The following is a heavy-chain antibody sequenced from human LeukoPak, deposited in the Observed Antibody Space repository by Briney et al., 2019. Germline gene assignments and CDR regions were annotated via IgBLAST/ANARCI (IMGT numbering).Heavy chain of an antibody. J-gene: IGHJ5*02. CDR2: INPNTGGT. V-gene: IGHV1-2*02. D-gene: IGHD3-22*01. Sequence: GASVKVSCKASGYPFTGSYMHWVRRAPGQGLEWMGWINPNTGGTNYAQKFQGRVTMTRDTSISTAYMELSRLRSDDTAVYYCARDPSGYYYGWFDPWGQGTLVTVSS. CDR1: GYPFTGSY. CDR3: ARDPSGYYYGWFDP.